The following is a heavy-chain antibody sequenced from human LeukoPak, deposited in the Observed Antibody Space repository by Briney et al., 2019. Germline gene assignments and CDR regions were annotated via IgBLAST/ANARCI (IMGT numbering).Heavy chain of an antibody. D-gene: IGHD6-19*01. J-gene: IGHJ4*02. Sequence: PSETLSLTCTVSGYSISSGYYWGWIRQPPGKGLEWIGSIYHSGSTYYNPSLKSRVTISVDTSKNQFSLKLSSVTAADTAVYYCARSSGWSSTNFDYWGQGTLVTVSS. CDR1: GYSISSGYY. CDR2: IYHSGST. V-gene: IGHV4-38-2*02. CDR3: ARSSGWSSTNFDY.